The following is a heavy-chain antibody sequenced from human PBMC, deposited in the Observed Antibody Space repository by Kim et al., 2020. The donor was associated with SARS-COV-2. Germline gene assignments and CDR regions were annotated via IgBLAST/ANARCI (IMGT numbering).Heavy chain of an antibody. J-gene: IGHJ4*02. V-gene: IGHV1-46*01. CDR1: GYTFTTYY. CDR3: TRDQGAA. Sequence: ASVKVSCKASGYTFTTYYMHWVRQAPGRGLEWMGIINPSTGGATYAQEFQGRVTMTRDTSTSTVYMELSSLRSDDTAVYYCTRDQGAAWGQGTLVTVSS. CDR2: INPSTGGA. D-gene: IGHD6-13*01.